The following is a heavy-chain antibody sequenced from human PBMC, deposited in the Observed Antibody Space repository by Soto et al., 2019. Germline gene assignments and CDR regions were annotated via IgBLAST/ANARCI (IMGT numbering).Heavy chain of an antibody. CDR3: ARRRRDCSGGSCYSDSHYYYYMDV. CDR1: GGSISSFY. D-gene: IGHD2-15*01. Sequence: PSETLSLTCTVSGGSISSFYWSWIRQPPGKGLAWIGYIYYSGGTNYNPSLKSRVTISVDTSKNQFSLKLSSVTAADTAVYYCARRRRDCSGGSCYSDSHYYYYMDVWGKGTTVTVSS. J-gene: IGHJ6*03. V-gene: IGHV4-59*01. CDR2: IYYSGGT.